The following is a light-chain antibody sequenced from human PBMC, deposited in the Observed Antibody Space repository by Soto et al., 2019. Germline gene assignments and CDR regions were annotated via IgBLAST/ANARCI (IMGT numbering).Light chain of an antibody. Sequence: VLTQPPSVSVAPGQTARITCGGTNIGSKSVHWYQQKPGQAPVLVVYDDSDRPSGIPERFSGSNSGNTATLTISRVEAGDEADYYCQVWDSSSDNQVFGGGTKLTVL. CDR1: NIGSKS. J-gene: IGLJ3*02. V-gene: IGLV3-21*02. CDR3: QVWDSSSDNQV. CDR2: DDS.